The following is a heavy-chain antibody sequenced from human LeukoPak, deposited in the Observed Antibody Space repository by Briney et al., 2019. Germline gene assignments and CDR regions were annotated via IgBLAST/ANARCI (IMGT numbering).Heavy chain of an antibody. CDR1: EFMFDV. D-gene: IGHD3-22*01. CDR3: TKSPSFTLGGGYLDS. CDR2: ISWNSDPI. J-gene: IGHJ4*02. Sequence: PGGSLRLSCVGSEFMFDVLHWVRQAPGKGLEWVSGISWNSDPIGYADSVKGRFTISRDNDRSTVYLQMNGLRLEDMAFYYCTKSPSFTLGGGYLDSWGQGILVTVSS. V-gene: IGHV3-9*03.